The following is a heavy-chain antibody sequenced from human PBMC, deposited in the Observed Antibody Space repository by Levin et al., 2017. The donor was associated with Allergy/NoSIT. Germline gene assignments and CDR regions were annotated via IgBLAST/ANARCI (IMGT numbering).Heavy chain of an antibody. CDR3: GKDRGYYGSVSLDY. J-gene: IGHJ4*02. Sequence: QPGGSLRLSCAASGFTFSSYDMHWVRQAPGKGLEWVAVISYDGSNKYYADSVKGRFTISRDKSKNTVYLQMNSLRAEDTAVYYCGKDRGYYGSVSLDYWGQGTLVTVSS. V-gene: IGHV3-30*18. CDR1: GFTFSSYD. CDR2: ISYDGSNK. D-gene: IGHD3-10*01.